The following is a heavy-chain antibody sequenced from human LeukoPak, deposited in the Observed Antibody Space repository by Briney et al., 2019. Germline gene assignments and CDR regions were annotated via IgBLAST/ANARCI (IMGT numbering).Heavy chain of an antibody. Sequence: PSETLSLTCAVYGGPFSGYYWSWIRQPPGKGLEWIGEINHSGSTNYNPSLKSRVTISVDTSKNQFSLKLSSVTAADTAVYYCARRGGSLILRYYFDYWGQGTLVTVSS. D-gene: IGHD1-26*01. CDR2: INHSGST. CDR3: ARRGGSLILRYYFDY. V-gene: IGHV4-34*01. CDR1: GGPFSGYY. J-gene: IGHJ4*02.